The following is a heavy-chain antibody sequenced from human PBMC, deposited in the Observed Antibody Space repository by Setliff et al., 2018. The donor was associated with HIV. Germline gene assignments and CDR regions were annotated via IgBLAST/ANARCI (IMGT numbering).Heavy chain of an antibody. D-gene: IGHD1-1*01. Sequence: TGGSLRLSCTASGFTFGDYAMSWVRQAPGKGLEWVSHSGASTYYADSVKGRFTISRDNSKNTLYLQLNSLRPEDTAVYYCASARIPTGGTSTSFDYWGQGTLVTVSS. J-gene: IGHJ4*02. CDR3: ASARIPTGGTSTSFDY. CDR1: GFTFGDYA. CDR2: SGAST. V-gene: IGHV3-66*02.